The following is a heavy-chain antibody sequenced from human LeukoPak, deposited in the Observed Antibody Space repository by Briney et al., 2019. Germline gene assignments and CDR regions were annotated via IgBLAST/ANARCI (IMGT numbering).Heavy chain of an antibody. Sequence: GGSLRLSCAASKFAFSSYAMSWVHQAPGKGLEWVSAISGGGGNTYYADSVKGRFTISRDNSKNTLYLQMNSLRAEDTAVYFCAGRHCSGGGCYFAGADPFDYWGQGTLVTVSS. D-gene: IGHD2-15*01. J-gene: IGHJ4*02. CDR2: ISGGGGNT. V-gene: IGHV3-23*01. CDR1: KFAFSSYA. CDR3: AGRHCSGGGCYFAGADPFDY.